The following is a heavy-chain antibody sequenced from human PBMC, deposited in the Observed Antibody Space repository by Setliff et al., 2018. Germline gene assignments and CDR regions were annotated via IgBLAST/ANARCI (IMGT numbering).Heavy chain of an antibody. Sequence: SETLSLPCTVSGASVTSFDYYWSWIRQPPGKGLEYIGHISHGVSTSYSPSLKSRLSISADTSKNQFSLKLTSVTAADTAVYYCARTHCTTTSCFYFHYWGQGTVVTSPQ. CDR3: ARTHCTTTSCFYFHY. J-gene: IGHJ4*02. D-gene: IGHD2-2*01. V-gene: IGHV4-30-4*01. CDR1: GASVTSFDYY. CDR2: ISHGVST.